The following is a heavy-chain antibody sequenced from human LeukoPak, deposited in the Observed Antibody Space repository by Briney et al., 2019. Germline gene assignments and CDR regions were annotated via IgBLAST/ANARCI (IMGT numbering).Heavy chain of an antibody. V-gene: IGHV1-8*01. J-gene: IGHJ5*02. CDR2: MNPNSGNT. Sequence: ASVKVSCKASGYTFTSYDINWVRQATGPGLEGMGWMNPNSGNTDNEQKFQGRVTMTRNTSISTAYMELSSLRSEDTAVYYCARGLEGQYYHFWSGYYTGNWFDPWGQETLVTVSS. D-gene: IGHD3-3*01. CDR3: ARGLEGQYYHFWSGYYTGNWFDP. CDR1: GYTFTSYD.